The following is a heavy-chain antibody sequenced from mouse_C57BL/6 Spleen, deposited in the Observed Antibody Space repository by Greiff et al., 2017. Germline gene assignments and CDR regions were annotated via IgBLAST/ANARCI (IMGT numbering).Heavy chain of an antibody. CDR3: ARGVTTSGAY. Sequence: EVKLQESGPGMVKPSQSLSLTCTVTGYSITSGYDWHWIRHFPGNKLEWMGYISYSGSTNYNPPLKSRISITHDTSKNHFFLKLNSVTTEDTATYYCARGVTTSGAYWGQGTLVTVSA. J-gene: IGHJ3*01. D-gene: IGHD2-2*01. CDR1: GYSITSGYD. CDR2: ISYSGST. V-gene: IGHV3-1*01.